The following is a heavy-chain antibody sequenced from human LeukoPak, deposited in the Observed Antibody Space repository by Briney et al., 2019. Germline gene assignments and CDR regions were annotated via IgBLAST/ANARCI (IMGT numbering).Heavy chain of an antibody. CDR1: GGSITSYY. J-gene: IGHJ4*02. Sequence: SETLSLTCTVSGGSITSYYWSWIRQPAGKGLEWIGLIYSSGSTNYNPSLKSRVTMSVDTSKNQFSLKLSSVTDADTAVYYCARQGYSYGYDYWGQGTLVTVSS. D-gene: IGHD5-18*01. CDR3: ARQGYSYGYDY. CDR2: IYSSGST. V-gene: IGHV4-4*07.